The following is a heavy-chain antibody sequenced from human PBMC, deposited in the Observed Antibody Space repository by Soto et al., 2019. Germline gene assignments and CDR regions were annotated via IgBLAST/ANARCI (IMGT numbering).Heavy chain of an antibody. D-gene: IGHD3-22*01. Sequence: PGGSLRLSCAASGFTFSSYAMSWVRQAPGKRLEWVSAISGSGGSTYYADSVKGRFTISRDNSKNTLYLQMNSLRAEDTAVYYCAKASYYYDSSGSEVYGYYFDYWGQGTLVTVSS. J-gene: IGHJ4*02. CDR1: GFTFSSYA. V-gene: IGHV3-23*01. CDR3: AKASYYYDSSGSEVYGYYFDY. CDR2: ISGSGGST.